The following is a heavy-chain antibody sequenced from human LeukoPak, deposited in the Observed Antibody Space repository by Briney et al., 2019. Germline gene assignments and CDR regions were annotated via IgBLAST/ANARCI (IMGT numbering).Heavy chain of an antibody. J-gene: IGHJ4*02. CDR2: ISGSGGNT. D-gene: IGHD3-3*02. CDR1: GFTFSTYT. CDR3: AKAAFSRTSYFDY. V-gene: IGHV3-23*01. Sequence: GGSLRLSCAASGFTFSTYTMSWVRQAPGKGLEWVSAISGSGGNTYYADSVKGRFTISRDNSKNTMYLQMDSLRADDTAVYYCAKAAFSRTSYFDYWGQGTLVTASS.